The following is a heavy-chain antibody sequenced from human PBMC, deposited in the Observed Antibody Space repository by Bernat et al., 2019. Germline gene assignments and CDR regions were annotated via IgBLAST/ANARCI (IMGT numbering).Heavy chain of an antibody. CDR2: IKSDGSRT. CDR3: ARCPIDGFYLMDV. CDR1: GFTFTSSW. J-gene: IGHJ6*03. V-gene: IGHV3-74*01. Sequence: EVQLVESGGDLIQPGGSLRLSCAASGFTFTSSWMHWVRQAPGKGLVWVSRIKSDGSRTDYADSVKGRFTISRDNAKNTLYLQMNSLRAEDTAVYYGARCPIDGFYLMDVWGKGTTVTVSS.